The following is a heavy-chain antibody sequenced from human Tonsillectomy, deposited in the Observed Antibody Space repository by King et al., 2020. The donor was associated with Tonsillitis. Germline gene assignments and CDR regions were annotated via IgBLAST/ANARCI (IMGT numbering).Heavy chain of an antibody. CDR1: GFTFSSYA. D-gene: IGHD3-22*01. J-gene: IGHJ2*01. CDR3: AKDSPPYVTMIVVVITSWYFDL. CDR2: ISGSGDST. Sequence: VQLVESGGGLVQPGGSLRLSCAASGFTFSSYAMSWVRQAPGKGLEWVSGISGSGDSTYYVDSVKGRFTISRDNSKSTLYLQMNSLRAEDTAVYYCAKDSPPYVTMIVVVITSWYFDLWGRGTLVTVSS. V-gene: IGHV3-23*04.